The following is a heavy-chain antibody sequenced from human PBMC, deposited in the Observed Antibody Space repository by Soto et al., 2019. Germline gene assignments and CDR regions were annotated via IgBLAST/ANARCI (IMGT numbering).Heavy chain of an antibody. D-gene: IGHD6-13*01. CDR1: GYTFTRYY. CDR3: ARALEPKPPAAGGGTTSTNDDY. Sequence: QVQLVQSGAEVKKPGASVKVSCKASGYTFTRYYMHWVRQAPGQGLEWMGIINPSGGSTSYAQKFQGRVTMTRDTSTSTVYMELSSLRSEDTAVYYCARALEPKPPAAGGGTTSTNDDYWGQGTLVTVSS. J-gene: IGHJ4*02. CDR2: INPSGGST. V-gene: IGHV1-46*01.